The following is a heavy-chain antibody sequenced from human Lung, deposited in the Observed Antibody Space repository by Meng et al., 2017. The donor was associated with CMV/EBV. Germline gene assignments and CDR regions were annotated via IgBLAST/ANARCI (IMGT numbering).Heavy chain of an antibody. V-gene: IGHV3-23*01. J-gene: IGHJ3*01. CDR2: ISGGSGDT. CDR1: GFTFGNYV. CDR3: AKTFWTGYGPFDL. Sequence: GESXKISCAASGFTFGNYVMTWVRQAPGKGLEWVSSISGGSGDTHYASPVHGRFSISRDDSKNTLYLQMNSLRDEDTAVYYCAKTFWTGYGPFDLWGQGTMVTV. D-gene: IGHD3/OR15-3a*01.